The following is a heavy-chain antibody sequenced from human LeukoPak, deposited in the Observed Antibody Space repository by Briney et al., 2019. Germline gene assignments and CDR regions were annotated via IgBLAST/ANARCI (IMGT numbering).Heavy chain of an antibody. CDR2: ISSSSYI. Sequence: PGGSLRLSCAASGFTFSSYSMNWVRQAPGKGLEWVSSISSSSYIYYADSVKGRFTISRDNAKNSLYLQMNSLRAEDTAVYYCAREYSSSSGVDYGYWGQGTLVTVSS. CDR1: GFTFSSYS. J-gene: IGHJ4*02. D-gene: IGHD6-6*01. CDR3: AREYSSSSGVDYGY. V-gene: IGHV3-21*01.